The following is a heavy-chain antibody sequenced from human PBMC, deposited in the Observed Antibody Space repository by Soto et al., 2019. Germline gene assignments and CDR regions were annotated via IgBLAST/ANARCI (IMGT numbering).Heavy chain of an antibody. CDR3: AREGRHFDD. J-gene: IGHJ4*02. CDR1: GGSFSSYA. Sequence: ASVKVSCKASGGSFSSYAISSVRQAPGQGLEWMGAINPIFGAAHYAQKLQGRVTITADEITSTAYMELTGLSSDDTAVYFCAREGRHFDDWGQGTLVTVSS. V-gene: IGHV1-69*13. CDR2: INPIFGAA.